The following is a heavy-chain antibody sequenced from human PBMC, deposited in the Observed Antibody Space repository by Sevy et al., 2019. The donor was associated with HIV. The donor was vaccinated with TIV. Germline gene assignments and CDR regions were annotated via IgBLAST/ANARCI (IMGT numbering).Heavy chain of an antibody. D-gene: IGHD5-18*01. CDR1: GFTFSSYA. CDR2: ISGSGGST. V-gene: IGHV3-23*01. CDR3: AKDFQRWVDTAMAPDY. Sequence: GGSLRLSCAASGFTFSSYAMSWVRQAPGKGLEWVSAISGSGGSTYYADSVKGRFTISRDNSKNTLYLQMNSLRAEDTAVYYWAKDFQRWVDTAMAPDYWGQGTLVTVSS. J-gene: IGHJ4*02.